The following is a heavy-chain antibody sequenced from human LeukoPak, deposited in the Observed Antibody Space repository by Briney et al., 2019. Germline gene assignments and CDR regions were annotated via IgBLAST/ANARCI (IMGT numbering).Heavy chain of an antibody. CDR1: GYTFTSYY. J-gene: IGHJ3*02. Sequence: ASVKVSCKASGYTFTSYYMHWVRQAPGQGLEWMGWINPNSGGTNYAQKFQGRVTMTRDTSISTAYMELSRLRSDDTAVYYCAREVGATTDDAFDIWGQGTMVTVSS. CDR2: INPNSGGT. D-gene: IGHD1-26*01. CDR3: AREVGATTDDAFDI. V-gene: IGHV1-2*02.